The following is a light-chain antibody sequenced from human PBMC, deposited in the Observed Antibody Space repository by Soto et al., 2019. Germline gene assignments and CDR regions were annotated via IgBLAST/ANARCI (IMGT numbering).Light chain of an antibody. V-gene: IGKV1-27*01. Sequence: EIQMTQSPSSLSESVGDRVTITCRASQGISNYLACYQQKPGQVHKLLIYGASTLQSGVPSRLSGSGSGTDVTLSISCLQTEDEATYYGQKYDSAPWTFGQGTKVEI. CDR2: GAS. CDR1: QGISNY. J-gene: IGKJ1*01. CDR3: QKYDSAPWT.